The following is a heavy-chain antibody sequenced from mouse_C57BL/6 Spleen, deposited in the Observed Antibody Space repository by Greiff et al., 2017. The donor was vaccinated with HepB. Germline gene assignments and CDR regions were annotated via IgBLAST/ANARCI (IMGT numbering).Heavy chain of an antibody. CDR1: GYAFSSSW. J-gene: IGHJ2*01. D-gene: IGHD2-3*01. CDR2: IYPGDGDT. V-gene: IGHV1-82*01. CDR3: ARGNDGYYSDY. Sequence: QVQLQQSGPELVKPGASVKISCKASGYAFSSSWMNWVKQRPGKGLEWIGRIYPGDGDTNYNGKFKGKATLTADKSSSTAYMQRSSLTSEDSAVYFCARGNDGYYSDYWGQGTTLTVSS.